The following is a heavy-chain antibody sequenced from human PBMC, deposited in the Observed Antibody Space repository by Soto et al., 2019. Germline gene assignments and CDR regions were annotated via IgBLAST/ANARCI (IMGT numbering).Heavy chain of an antibody. CDR2: IYHSGST. Sequence: TLSLTCAVSGGSISSGGYSWSWIRQPPGKGLEWIGYIYHSGSTYYNPSLKSRVTILVDRSKNQFSLKLSSVTAADTAVYYCASSHAGAHITAAVHWGQGTLVTVSS. CDR3: ASSHAGAHITAAVH. CDR1: GGSISSGGYS. J-gene: IGHJ1*01. D-gene: IGHD6-13*01. V-gene: IGHV4-30-2*01.